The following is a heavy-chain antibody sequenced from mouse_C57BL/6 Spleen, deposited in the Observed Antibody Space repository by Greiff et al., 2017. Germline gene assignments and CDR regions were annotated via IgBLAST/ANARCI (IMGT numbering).Heavy chain of an antibody. D-gene: IGHD1-1*01. V-gene: IGHV1-53*01. CDR2: INPSNGGT. CDR1: GYTFTSYW. CDR3: AREGFYYGSSFDY. Sequence: QVQLKEPGTELVKPGASVKLSCKASGYTFTSYWMHWVKQRPGQGLEWIGNINPSNGGTNYNEKFKSKATLTVDKSSSTAYMQLSSLTSEDSAVYYCAREGFYYGSSFDYWGQGTTLTVSS. J-gene: IGHJ2*01.